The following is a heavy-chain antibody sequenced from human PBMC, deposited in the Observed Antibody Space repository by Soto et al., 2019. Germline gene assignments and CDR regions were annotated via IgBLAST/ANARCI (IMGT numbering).Heavy chain of an antibody. CDR1: GFTFSTWW. CDR3: ARGWGYFDSSGFPYLYAMDV. V-gene: IGHV3-7*01. J-gene: IGHJ6*02. D-gene: IGHD3-22*01. Sequence: PGGDLRLACAASGFTFSTWWMSWVRQAPGKGLEWVANIKEDGSEKYYVDSVEGRFTISRDNAKNSLYLQMTSLRAEDTALYYCARGWGYFDSSGFPYLYAMDVWGQGTTVTVSS. CDR2: IKEDGSEK.